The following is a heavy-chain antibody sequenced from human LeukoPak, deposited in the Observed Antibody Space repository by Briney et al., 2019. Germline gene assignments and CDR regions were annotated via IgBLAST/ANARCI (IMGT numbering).Heavy chain of an antibody. CDR3: TRGWDY. CDR2: MNPDSGDT. J-gene: IGHJ4*02. CDR1: GYNFNDSD. V-gene: IGHV1-8*03. Sequence: GASVEVSCKASGYNFNDSDINWVRQATGQGLEWMGWMNPDSGDTGYAQKFQGRLTITRHMSSTTAYMELSRLRSDDTAVYYCTRGWDYWGQGTRVTVSS.